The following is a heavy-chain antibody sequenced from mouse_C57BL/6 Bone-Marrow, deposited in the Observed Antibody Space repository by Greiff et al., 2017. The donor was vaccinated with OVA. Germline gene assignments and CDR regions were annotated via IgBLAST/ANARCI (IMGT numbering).Heavy chain of an antibody. D-gene: IGHD1-1*01. CDR2: IYPGDGDT. J-gene: IGHJ1*03. Sequence: QVQLQQSGAELVKPGASVKISCKASGYAFSSYWMNWVKQRPGKGLEWIGQIYPGDGDTNYNGKFKGKATLTADKSSSTAYMQLSSLTSEDSAVYFCARALTTVVAGDSPFDVWGTGTTVTVSS. CDR3: ARALTTVVAGDSPFDV. V-gene: IGHV1-80*01. CDR1: GYAFSSYW.